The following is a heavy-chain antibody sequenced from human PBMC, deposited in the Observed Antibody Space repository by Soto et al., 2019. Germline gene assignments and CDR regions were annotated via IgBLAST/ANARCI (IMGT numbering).Heavy chain of an antibody. Sequence: ASVKVSCKASGYTFTSYYMHWVRQAPGQGLERMGIINPSGGSTSYAQKFQGRVTMTRDTSTSTVYMELSSLRSEDTAVYYCARGRSDRNYYDSSGYLDAFDIWGQGTMVTVS. J-gene: IGHJ3*02. CDR1: GYTFTSYY. CDR2: INPSGGST. CDR3: ARGRSDRNYYDSSGYLDAFDI. V-gene: IGHV1-46*01. D-gene: IGHD3-22*01.